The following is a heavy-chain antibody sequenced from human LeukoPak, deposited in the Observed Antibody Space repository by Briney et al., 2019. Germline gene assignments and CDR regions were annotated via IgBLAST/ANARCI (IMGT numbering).Heavy chain of an antibody. V-gene: IGHV4-39*07. J-gene: IGHJ6*03. D-gene: IGHD5-12*01. CDR1: GDSITSNPYY. CDR2: VYFSGST. Sequence: PSETLSLTCTVSGDSITSNPYYWGWIRQPPGKGLEWIGNVYFSGSTYYNASLKSRVTISLDTSKNQFSLKLRSVTAADTAVYYCARDGGGYDSSYFDSYYMDVWGKGTTVTISS. CDR3: ARDGGGYDSSYFDSYYMDV.